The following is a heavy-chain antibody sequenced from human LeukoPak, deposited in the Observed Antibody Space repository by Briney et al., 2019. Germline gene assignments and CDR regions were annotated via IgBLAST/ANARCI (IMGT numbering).Heavy chain of an antibody. CDR2: MNPNSGNT. V-gene: IGHV1-8*01. CDR3: ARGGGYYDILTGYSMGYYFDY. J-gene: IGHJ4*02. D-gene: IGHD3-9*01. Sequence: GASVKVSCKASGYTFTSYDINWVRQAPGQGLEWMGWMNPNSGNTGYAQKFQGRVTMTRNTSISTAYMELSSLRSEDTAVFYCARGGGYYDILTGYSMGYYFDYWGQGTLVTVSS. CDR1: GYTFTSYD.